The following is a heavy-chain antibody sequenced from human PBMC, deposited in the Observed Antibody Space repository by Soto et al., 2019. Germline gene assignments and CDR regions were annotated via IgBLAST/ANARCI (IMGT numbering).Heavy chain of an antibody. CDR1: GGSFSGYY. D-gene: IGHD1-20*01. J-gene: IGHJ6*02. V-gene: IGHV4-34*01. CDR3: ARGRITGTFYYYYGMDV. Sequence: SETLSLTCAVYGGSFSGYYWSWIRQPPGKGLEWIGEINHSGSTNYNPSLKSRVTISVDTSKNQFSLKLSSVTAADTAVYYCARGRITGTFYYYYGMDVWGQGTTVTV. CDR2: INHSGST.